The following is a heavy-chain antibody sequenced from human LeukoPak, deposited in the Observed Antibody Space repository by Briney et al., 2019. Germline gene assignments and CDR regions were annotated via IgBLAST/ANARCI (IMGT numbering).Heavy chain of an antibody. Sequence: SETLSLTCAVYGGSFSGYYWSWIRQPPGKGLEWIGEINHSGSTNYNPSLKSRVTISVDTSKNQFSLKLSSVTAAGTAVYYCARRGASIAARHQLSVDYWGQGTLVTVSS. V-gene: IGHV4-34*01. CDR3: ARRGASIAARHQLSVDY. D-gene: IGHD6-6*01. CDR2: INHSGST. CDR1: GGSFSGYY. J-gene: IGHJ4*02.